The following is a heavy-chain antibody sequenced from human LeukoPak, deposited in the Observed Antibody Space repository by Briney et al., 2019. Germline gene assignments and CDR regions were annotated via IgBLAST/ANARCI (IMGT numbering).Heavy chain of an antibody. Sequence: GGSLRLSCAASGFTFSSYEMNWVRQAPGKGLEWVSYISSSGSTIYYADSVKGRFTISRDNAKNSLYLQMNSLRAEDTAVYYCAELGISMSGGVWGKGTTVTISS. CDR3: AELGISMSGGV. CDR1: GFTFSSYE. CDR2: ISSSGSTI. V-gene: IGHV3-48*03. J-gene: IGHJ6*04. D-gene: IGHD3-10*02.